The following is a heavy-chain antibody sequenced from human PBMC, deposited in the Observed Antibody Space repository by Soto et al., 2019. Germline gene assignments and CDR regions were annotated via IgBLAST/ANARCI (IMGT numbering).Heavy chain of an antibody. CDR3: ARARGAGYFDY. CDR1: GGSISSGDYY. V-gene: IGHV4-30-4*01. D-gene: IGHD6-13*01. CDR2: IYYSGST. Sequence: QVQLQESGPGLVKPSQTLSLTCTVSGGSISSGDYYWSWIRQPPGKGLEWIGYIYYSGSTYYNPSLKRRVTLSVDTSKRQGSLERSSVTAAGTAVYYCARARGAGYFDYWGQGTLVTVSS. J-gene: IGHJ4*02.